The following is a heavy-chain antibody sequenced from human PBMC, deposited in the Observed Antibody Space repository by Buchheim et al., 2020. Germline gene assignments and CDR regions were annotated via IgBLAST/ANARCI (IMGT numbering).Heavy chain of an antibody. J-gene: IGHJ4*02. D-gene: IGHD2-15*01. CDR2: ISYDGSNK. CDR3: ASCVVVVAAIDY. Sequence: QVQLVESGGGVVQPGRSLRLSCAASGFTFSSYAMHWVRQAPGKGLEWVAVISYDGSNKYYADSVKGRFTTSRDNSKNTLYLQMNSLRAEDTAVYYCASCVVVVAAIDYWGQGTL. V-gene: IGHV3-30*04. CDR1: GFTFSSYA.